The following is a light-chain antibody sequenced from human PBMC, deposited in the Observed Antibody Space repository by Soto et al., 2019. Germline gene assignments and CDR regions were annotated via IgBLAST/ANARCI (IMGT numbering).Light chain of an antibody. CDR1: SGHSSYI. CDR2: LEGSGSY. J-gene: IGLJ3*02. CDR3: ETWDSNTRV. V-gene: IGLV4-60*02. Sequence: QLVLTQSSSASASLGSSVKLTCTLSSGHSSYIIAWHQQQPGKATRYLMKLEGSGSYNKGSGVPDRFSGSSSGAGRYLTISNLQFEEEADYYCETWDSNTRVFGGGTKLTVL.